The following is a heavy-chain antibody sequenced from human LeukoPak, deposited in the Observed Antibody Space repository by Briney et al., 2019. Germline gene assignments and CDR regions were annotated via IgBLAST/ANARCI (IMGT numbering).Heavy chain of an antibody. CDR2: ISSSGSTI. J-gene: IGHJ4*02. D-gene: IGHD6-6*01. CDR3: AREDVVSPEQLAPIDY. V-gene: IGHV3-11*04. Sequence: GGSLRLSCAASGFTFSDYYMSWIRQAPGKGLEWVSYISSSGSTIYYADSVKGRFTISRDNAKNSLYLQMNSLRAEDTAVYYCAREDVVSPEQLAPIDYWGQGTLVTVSS. CDR1: GFTFSDYY.